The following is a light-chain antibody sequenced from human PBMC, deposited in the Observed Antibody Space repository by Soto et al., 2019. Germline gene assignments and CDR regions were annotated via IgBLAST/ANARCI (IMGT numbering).Light chain of an antibody. CDR2: EVT. V-gene: IGLV2-14*01. J-gene: IGLJ1*01. CDR1: TSDFSHYNY. CDR3: SSYTASTTLFL. Sequence: QSVLTRPASVSGSPGQSITISCTGTTSDFSHYNYVAWYQQLPGKAPKLLIYEVTNRPSGVSNRFSGSKSGNTASLTISGLQSDDEADYYCSSYTASTTLFLFGTGTKV.